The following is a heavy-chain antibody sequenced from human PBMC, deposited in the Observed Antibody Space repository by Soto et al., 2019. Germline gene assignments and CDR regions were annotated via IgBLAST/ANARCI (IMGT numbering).Heavy chain of an antibody. D-gene: IGHD2-2*01. CDR3: AKGPWYQLLPSPHVDY. V-gene: IGHV3-9*01. CDR1: GFTFDDYA. CDR2: ISWNSGSI. Sequence: EVQLVESGGGLVQPGRSLRLSCAASGFTFDDYAMHWVRQAPGKGLEWVSGISWNSGSIGYADSVKGRFTISRDNAKNSLYRQINSLRADDTPLYYCAKGPWYQLLPSPHVDYWGRGTLATFSP. J-gene: IGHJ4*02.